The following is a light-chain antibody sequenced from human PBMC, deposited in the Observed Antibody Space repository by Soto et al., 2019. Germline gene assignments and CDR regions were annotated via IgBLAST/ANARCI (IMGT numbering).Light chain of an antibody. CDR1: QSVSSN. CDR3: QQYNSWHPKT. V-gene: IGKV3-15*01. J-gene: IGKJ2*01. CDR2: GAS. Sequence: EIVMTQSPATLSVSPGERATLSCRASQSVSSNLAWYQQKPGQAPRLLIYGASARATGIPARFSGSGSGTEFTLTISSLQSEDFAVYYCQQYNSWHPKTFGKGTKLEIK.